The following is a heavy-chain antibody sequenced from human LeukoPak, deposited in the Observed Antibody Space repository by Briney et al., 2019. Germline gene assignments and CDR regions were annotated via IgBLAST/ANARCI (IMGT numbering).Heavy chain of an antibody. J-gene: IGHJ5*02. CDR3: AKAGQDIVVVPAASEGNWFDP. D-gene: IGHD2-2*01. CDR2: ISYDGSNK. CDR1: GFTFSSYG. Sequence: HPGRSLRLSCAASGFTFSSYGMHWVRQAPGKGLEWVAVISYDGSNKYYADFVKGRFTISRDNSKNTLYLQMNSLRAEDTAVYYCAKAGQDIVVVPAASEGNWFDPWGQGTLVTVSS. V-gene: IGHV3-30*18.